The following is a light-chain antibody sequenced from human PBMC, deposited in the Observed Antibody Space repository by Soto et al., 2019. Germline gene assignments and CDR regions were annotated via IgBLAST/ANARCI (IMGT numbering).Light chain of an antibody. J-gene: IGKJ5*01. CDR2: GAS. CDR1: QNVANY. CDR3: QQLNSYPIT. Sequence: EIVLTQSPATLSLSPGEGATPSCRASQNVANYLDWYQQKPGQAPRLLIYGASNRATGIPDRFSGSGSGTDFTLTISRLEPEDFATYYCQQLNSYPITFGQGTRLEIK. V-gene: IGKV3-11*01.